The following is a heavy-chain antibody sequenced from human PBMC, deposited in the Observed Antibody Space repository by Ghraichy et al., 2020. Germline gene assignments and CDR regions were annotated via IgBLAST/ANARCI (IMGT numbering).Heavy chain of an antibody. CDR3: ARHTPLGIDY. CDR2: VHSGGAT. V-gene: IGHV4-59*08. J-gene: IGHJ4*02. CDR1: GASLTTYY. D-gene: IGHD1-26*01. Sequence: GSLRLSCAVSGASLTTYYWTWIRQPPGQRLEWLGYVHSGGATDYNPSLKSRVAISMDPAKNQVSLRMTSVIVADTAPYYCARHTPLGIDYWGQGTMVTVSS.